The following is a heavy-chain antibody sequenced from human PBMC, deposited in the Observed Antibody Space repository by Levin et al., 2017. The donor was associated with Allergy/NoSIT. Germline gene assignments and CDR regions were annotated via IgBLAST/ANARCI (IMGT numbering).Heavy chain of an antibody. CDR3: AANVRQYCSGDSCSSYYYYAMDV. D-gene: IGHD2-15*01. Sequence: SETLSLTCTVSGGSISSRSSYWVWIRQPPGRGLEWIGSIYYSGSTYYTPSLKSRVTISLDTSKNQFSLRLSSVTAADTAVFYCAANVRQYCSGDSCSSYYYYAMDVWGQGTTVTVSS. J-gene: IGHJ6*02. V-gene: IGHV4-39*01. CDR2: IYYSGST. CDR1: GGSISSRSSY.